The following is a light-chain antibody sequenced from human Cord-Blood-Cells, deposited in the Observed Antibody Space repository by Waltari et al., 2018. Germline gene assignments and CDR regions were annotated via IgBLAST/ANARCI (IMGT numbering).Light chain of an antibody. Sequence: EIVMTQSPATLSVSPGERATLSCRASQSVSSNFAWYQQKPGQAPRLLIYGGSTRATGIPARFSGSGSGTEFTLTISSLQSEDFAVYYCQQYNNWPYTFGQGTKLEIK. CDR1: QSVSSN. CDR2: GGS. CDR3: QQYNNWPYT. V-gene: IGKV3-15*01. J-gene: IGKJ2*01.